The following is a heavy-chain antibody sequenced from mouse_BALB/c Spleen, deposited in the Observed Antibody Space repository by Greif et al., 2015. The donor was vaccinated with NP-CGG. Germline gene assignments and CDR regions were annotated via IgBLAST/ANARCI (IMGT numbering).Heavy chain of an antibody. CDR1: GFNIKDTY. CDR2: IDPANINS. D-gene: IGHD2-12*01. V-gene: IGHV14-3*02. CDR3: AHAYYKSLGFAY. Sequence: DVQLQESGAELVKPGASVKLSCTASGFNIKDTYMHWVKQRPEQGLEWIGRIDPANINSKYDPKFQGKATITPDTSSNTAYLQLSSLTSEDTAVYFCAHAYYKSLGFAYWGQGTLVTVSA. J-gene: IGHJ3*01.